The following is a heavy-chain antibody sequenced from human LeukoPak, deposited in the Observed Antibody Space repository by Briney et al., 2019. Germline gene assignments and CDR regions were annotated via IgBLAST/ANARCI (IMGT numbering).Heavy chain of an antibody. Sequence: PGGSLSLSPIPSGFTFEESGSTGVRQAPGKGLEWVSGINWNGATTAYADSVRGRFITSRDNAKASVYLQMESLRDDDAAFYYCARCVGSPVSHFFDDWGQGTLVTVSS. D-gene: IGHD1-26*01. CDR2: INWNGATT. J-gene: IGHJ4*02. CDR1: GFTFEESG. CDR3: ARCVGSPVSHFFDD. V-gene: IGHV3-20*03.